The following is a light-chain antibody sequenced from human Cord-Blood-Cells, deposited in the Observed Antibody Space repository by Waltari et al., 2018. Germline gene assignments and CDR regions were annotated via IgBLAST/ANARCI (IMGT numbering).Light chain of an antibody. V-gene: IGKV4-1*01. CDR3: QQYYSTPFT. CDR2: WAS. Sequence: DIVMTQSPDSLAVSVGETATINCKSSQSVLYSSNNKNYLAWYQQKPGQPPKLLIYWASTRESGVPDRFSGSGSGTDFTLTISSLQAEDVAVYYCQQYYSTPFTFGGGTKVEIK. J-gene: IGKJ4*01. CDR1: QSVLYSSNNKNY.